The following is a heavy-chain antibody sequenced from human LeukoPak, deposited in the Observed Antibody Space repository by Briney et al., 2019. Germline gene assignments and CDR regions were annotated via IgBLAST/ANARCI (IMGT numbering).Heavy chain of an antibody. D-gene: IGHD3-10*01. CDR3: ATVRVGSPSIFAPLFDY. CDR2: IYYSGST. J-gene: IGHJ4*02. CDR1: GGSISSYY. V-gene: IGHV4-59*01. Sequence: PSETLSLTCTVSGGSISSYYWSWIRQPPGKGLEWIGYIYYSGSTNYNPSLKSRVTISVDTSKNQLSLKLSSVTAADTAGYYCATVRVGSPSIFAPLFDYRGQGTLVTVSS.